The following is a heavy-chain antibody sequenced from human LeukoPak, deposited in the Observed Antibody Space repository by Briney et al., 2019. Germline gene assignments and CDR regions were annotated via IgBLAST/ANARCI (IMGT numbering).Heavy chain of an antibody. D-gene: IGHD3-16*01. J-gene: IGHJ6*02. CDR3: ARKGGGYYYYYGMDV. V-gene: IGHV5-51*01. CDR2: VYPGDSDT. CDR1: GYNFPSYW. Sequence: GESLKISCKGSGYNFPSYWLGRVRQIPGKGLEWMGVVYPGDSDTRYSPPFQGQVTISADKSISTAYLQWSSLKASDPAMHYCARKGGGYYYYYGMDVWGQGTTVTVSS.